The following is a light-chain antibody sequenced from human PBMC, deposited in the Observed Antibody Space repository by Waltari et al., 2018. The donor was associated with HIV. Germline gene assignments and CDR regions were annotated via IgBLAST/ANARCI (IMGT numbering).Light chain of an antibody. V-gene: IGKV1-27*01. CDR1: QGIGIF. CDR3: QKYNSAPFT. Sequence: DVQMTQSPSSLSAFVGDRVTITCRASQGIGIFLAWFQQKPEKVPKLLISGASTLQSGVPSRFSGSGSGTDFALTISSLQPEDVASYYCQKYNSAPFTFGPGTKVDLK. CDR2: GAS. J-gene: IGKJ3*01.